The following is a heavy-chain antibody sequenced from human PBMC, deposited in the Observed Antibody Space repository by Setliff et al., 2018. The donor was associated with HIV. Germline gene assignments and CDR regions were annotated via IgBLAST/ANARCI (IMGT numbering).Heavy chain of an antibody. J-gene: IGHJ5*02. Sequence: SETLSLTCAVYGGSFGTYYWSWIRQPPGVGLQWIGEINHSGSTHYNPSLKRRVSISVDTSKNQFSLKLNSVTAADTAVYYCARATEPGYRFGDNWFDPWGHGNLVTVSS. D-gene: IGHD5-18*01. CDR1: GGSFGTYY. V-gene: IGHV4-34*01. CDR3: ARATEPGYRFGDNWFDP. CDR2: INHSGST.